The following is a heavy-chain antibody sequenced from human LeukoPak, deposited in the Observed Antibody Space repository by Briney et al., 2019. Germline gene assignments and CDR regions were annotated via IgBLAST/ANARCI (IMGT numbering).Heavy chain of an antibody. CDR2: IRGSGRRT. D-gene: IGHD3-16*01. V-gene: IGHV3-23*01. J-gene: IGHJ5*02. CDR3: AKDAGGWYNWFDP. Sequence: PGGCLRLACAVSGFTLSSYAMSWVRQAPGKGLEWVSAIRGSGRRTYYADSVKGRVTISRDNSKNTLYLQMNSLRAEDRAVYYCAKDAGGWYNWFDPWGQGTLVTVSS. CDR1: GFTLSSYA.